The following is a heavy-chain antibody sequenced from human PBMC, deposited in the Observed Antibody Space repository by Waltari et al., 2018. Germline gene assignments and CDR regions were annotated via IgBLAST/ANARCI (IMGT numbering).Heavy chain of an antibody. V-gene: IGHV3-15*01. CDR3: NTGGWYDP. Sequence: EVQLVESGGGLVKPGGSLRLPCAGSGFTLPNAWMVWVRQAPGKGREWVGRIRSKADGGTIDYAAPVKGRFTISRDDSTKTMYLQMNSLKTEDTAVYYCNTGGWYDPWGQGTLVTVSS. J-gene: IGHJ5*02. CDR2: IRSKADGGTI. CDR1: GFTLPNAW.